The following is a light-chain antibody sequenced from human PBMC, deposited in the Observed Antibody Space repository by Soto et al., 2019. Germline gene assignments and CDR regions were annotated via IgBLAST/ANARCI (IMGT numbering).Light chain of an antibody. Sequence: DIVMTQSPDSLAVSLGERATINCKSSQSVLYSSNNKNYLAWYQQRPGQPPKLLIYWASTRESGVPDRFSGSGSGTDFTLTIGSLQAEDVAVDFCEQYYSPPLTFCGATKVEI. CDR2: WAS. CDR3: EQYYSPPLT. CDR1: QSVLYSSNNKNY. J-gene: IGKJ4*01. V-gene: IGKV4-1*01.